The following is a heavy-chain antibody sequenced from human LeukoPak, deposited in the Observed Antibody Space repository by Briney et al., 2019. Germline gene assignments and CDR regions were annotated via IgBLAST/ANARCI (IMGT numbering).Heavy chain of an antibody. CDR1: GFIFSSHG. CDR2: ITPSGDIT. V-gene: IGHV3-23*01. J-gene: IGHJ4*02. CDR3: AHDLAYIRFDN. D-gene: IGHD1-1*01. Sequence: GGSLRLSCAASGFIFSSHGMNWVRQAPGKGLEWVSGITPSGDITYYADSVKGRFTISRDNSKNRVYLQMDSLRFEDAAIYYCAHDLAYIRFDNWGQGTLVTVSS.